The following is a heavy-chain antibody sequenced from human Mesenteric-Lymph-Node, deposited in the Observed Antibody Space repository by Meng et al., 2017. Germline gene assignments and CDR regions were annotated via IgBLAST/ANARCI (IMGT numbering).Heavy chain of an antibody. CDR1: GFTFDDYT. CDR2: ITWDGGIP. D-gene: IGHD2-15*01. CDR3: AKDNTPRYCSGGSCDRYFDY. V-gene: IGHV3-43*01. J-gene: IGHJ4*02. Sequence: GESLKISCAASGFTFDDYTMHWVRPAPGKGLEWVSLITWDGGIPYYADSVKGRFTISRDNSKNSLYLQMSRLRTEDTALYYCAKDNTPRYCSGGSCDRYFDYWGQGTLVTVSS.